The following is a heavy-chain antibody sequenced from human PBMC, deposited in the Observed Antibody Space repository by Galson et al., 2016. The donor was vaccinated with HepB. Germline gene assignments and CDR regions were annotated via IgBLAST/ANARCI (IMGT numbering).Heavy chain of an antibody. CDR3: ARAPVVTAIPNY. V-gene: IGHV1-18*04. D-gene: IGHD2-21*02. CDR1: DDTFISYG. CDR2: IGAYNGNT. Sequence: SVKVSCKAPDDTFISYGFSWVRQAPGQGLEWMGWIGAYNGNTYYAQKFQGRVTMTTDASTSTAYMELRTLRSADTAVYYCARAPVVTAIPNYWGQGTLVTVSS. J-gene: IGHJ4*02.